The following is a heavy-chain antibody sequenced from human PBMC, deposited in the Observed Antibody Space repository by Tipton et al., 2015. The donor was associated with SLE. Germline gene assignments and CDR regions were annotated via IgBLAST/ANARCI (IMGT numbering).Heavy chain of an antibody. CDR1: GGSISTHY. V-gene: IGHV4-4*08. D-gene: IGHD2-2*01. Sequence: TLSLTCTVSGGSISTHYWSWIRQPPGKGLEWIGYIYFTGSTNYDPSLKSRVTISVDTSKNQFSLKLSSVTAADTAVYYCARAAPYATFWSVFDSWGQGALVTVSS. CDR3: ARAAPYATFWSVFDS. CDR2: IYFTGST. J-gene: IGHJ5*01.